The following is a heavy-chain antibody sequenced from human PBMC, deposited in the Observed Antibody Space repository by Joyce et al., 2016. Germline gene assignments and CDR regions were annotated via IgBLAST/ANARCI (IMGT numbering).Heavy chain of an antibody. J-gene: IGHJ4*02. D-gene: IGHD2-15*01. CDR3: VRNHCSDGSCHAYFDS. CDR2: IFSNGIST. Sequence: EVQLVASGGGLVQPGGSLRLSCAAYGFTFNTYSKNWVRQAPGKGLELISYIFSNGISTFYADSVRGRFTISRDNDKNSLHLQMNSLRAEDTAVYYCVRNHCSDGSCHAYFDSWGQGTLVTVSS. V-gene: IGHV3-48*01. CDR1: GFTFNTYS.